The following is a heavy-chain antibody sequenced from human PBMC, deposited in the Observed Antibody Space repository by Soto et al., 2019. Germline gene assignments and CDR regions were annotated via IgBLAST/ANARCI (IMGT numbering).Heavy chain of an antibody. CDR2: IIPIFGTA. CDR3: ARGIGWAAADPSPDYYYYGMDV. J-gene: IGHJ6*02. CDR1: GGTFSSYA. V-gene: IGHV1-69*13. Sequence: SVKVSCKASGGTFSSYAISWVRQAPGQGLEWMGGIIPIFGTANYAQKFQGRVTITADESTSTAYMELSSLRSEDTAVYYCARGIGWAAADPSPDYYYYGMDVWGQGTTVTVSS. D-gene: IGHD6-13*01.